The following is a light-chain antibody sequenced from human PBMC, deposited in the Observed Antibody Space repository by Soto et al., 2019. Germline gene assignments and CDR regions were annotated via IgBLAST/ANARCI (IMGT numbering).Light chain of an antibody. CDR1: QSVRSW. CDR3: KQYSSYWT. CDR2: DAS. V-gene: IGKV1-5*01. J-gene: IGKJ1*01. Sequence: DIQMTQSPSTLSASVLYIVTITFRSSQSVRSWLAWYQQKPGRAPKFLIYDASSLESGVPSRFSGSGSGTEFTLTISNLQPDDFATYYCKQYSSYWTFGQGTKVDIK.